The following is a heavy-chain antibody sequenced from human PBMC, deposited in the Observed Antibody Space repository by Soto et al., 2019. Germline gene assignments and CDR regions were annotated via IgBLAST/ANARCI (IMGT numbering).Heavy chain of an antibody. CDR1: GFTFSSYS. D-gene: IGHD1-7*01. J-gene: IGHJ4*02. V-gene: IGHV3-48*01. CDR3: ARVYNWNYGFDY. CDR2: ISSSSTI. Sequence: GGSLRLSCAASGFTFSSYSMNWVRQAPGKGLEWVSYISSSSTIYYADSVKGRFTISRDNAKNSLYLQMNSLRAEDTAVYYCARVYNWNYGFDYWGQGTLVTVSS.